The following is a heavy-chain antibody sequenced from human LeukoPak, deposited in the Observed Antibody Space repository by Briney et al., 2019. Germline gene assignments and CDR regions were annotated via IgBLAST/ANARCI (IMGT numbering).Heavy chain of an antibody. J-gene: IGHJ3*02. Sequence: GASVKVSCKVSGYTLTELSMHWVRQAPGQGLEWMGWISAYNGNTNYEQKLQGRVTMTTDTSTSTAYMELRSLRSDDTAVYYCASLKNSYDSSGYLVTDAFDIWGQGTMVTVSS. CDR1: GYTLTELS. D-gene: IGHD3-22*01. CDR2: ISAYNGNT. CDR3: ASLKNSYDSSGYLVTDAFDI. V-gene: IGHV1-18*01.